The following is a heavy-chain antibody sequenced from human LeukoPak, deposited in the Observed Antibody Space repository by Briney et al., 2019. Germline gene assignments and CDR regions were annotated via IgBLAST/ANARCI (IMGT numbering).Heavy chain of an antibody. Sequence: ASVKVSCKASGYTFTGYYMHWVRQAPGQGLEWMGRINPNSGGTNYARKFQGRVTMTRDTSISTAYMELSRLRSDDTAVYYCARGGDYYDSSGEFDYWGQGTLVTVSS. D-gene: IGHD3-22*01. CDR2: INPNSGGT. J-gene: IGHJ4*02. CDR3: ARGGDYYDSSGEFDY. V-gene: IGHV1-2*06. CDR1: GYTFTGYY.